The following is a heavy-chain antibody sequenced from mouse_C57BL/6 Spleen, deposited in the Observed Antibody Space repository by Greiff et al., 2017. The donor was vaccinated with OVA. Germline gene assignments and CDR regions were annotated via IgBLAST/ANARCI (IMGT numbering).Heavy chain of an antibody. J-gene: IGHJ4*01. D-gene: IGHD1-1*01. CDR1: GYTFTSSW. Sequence: QVQLQQSGAELAKPGASVKLSCKASGYTFTSSWMHWVKQRPGQGLEWIGYINPSSGYTKYNQKFKDKATLTEDKSSSTAYMQLSSLTYEDSAVYYCARSPDYYGSSPYAMDYWGQGTSVTVSS. CDR2: INPSSGYT. CDR3: ARSPDYYGSSPYAMDY. V-gene: IGHV1-7*01.